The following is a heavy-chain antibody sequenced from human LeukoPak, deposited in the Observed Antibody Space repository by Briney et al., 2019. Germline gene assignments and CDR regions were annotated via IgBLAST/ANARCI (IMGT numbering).Heavy chain of an antibody. V-gene: IGHV3-74*01. CDR2: INSDGSST. J-gene: IGHJ5*02. Sequence: PGGSLRLSCAASGFTFSSYWMHWVRQAPGKGLVWVSRINSDGSSTSYADSVKGRFTISRDNAKNSLYLQMNSLRAEDTALYYCAKGSVVVPAGDWFDPWGQGTLVTVSS. CDR1: GFTFSSYW. D-gene: IGHD2-2*01. CDR3: AKGSVVVPAGDWFDP.